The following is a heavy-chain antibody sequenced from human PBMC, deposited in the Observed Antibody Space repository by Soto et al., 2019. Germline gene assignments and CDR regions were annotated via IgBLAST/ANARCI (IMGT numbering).Heavy chain of an antibody. CDR3: ARGLHSLFDY. V-gene: IGHV3-33*01. CDR2: IWYDGNNK. Sequence: QVQLVESGGGVVQPGGSLRLSCAASGFTFSNYGMHWVRQAPGKGLEWVAVIWYDGNNKYYADSVKGRFTISRDNSNKTLYVQMPSLRGEDTAVYYCARGLHSLFDYWGQGTLVTVSS. D-gene: IGHD2-21*01. CDR1: GFTFSNYG. J-gene: IGHJ4*02.